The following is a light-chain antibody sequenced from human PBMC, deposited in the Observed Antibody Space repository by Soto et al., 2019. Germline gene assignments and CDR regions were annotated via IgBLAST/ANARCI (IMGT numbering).Light chain of an antibody. CDR2: DAY. CDR1: QSFRGL. V-gene: IGKV3-11*01. J-gene: IGKJ4*01. Sequence: EVVLTQSPVTLSLSPGEIATLSCRSSQSFRGLLAWYQQKPGQAPRLLIYDAYNRATGIPPRFSGSGSGTDFTLTISSLEPEDFAVYYCQQRSRWPLTFGGGTKVDIK. CDR3: QQRSRWPLT.